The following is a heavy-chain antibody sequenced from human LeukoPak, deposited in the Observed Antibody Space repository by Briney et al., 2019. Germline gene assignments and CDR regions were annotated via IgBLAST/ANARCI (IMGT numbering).Heavy chain of an antibody. CDR1: GFSFTSFW. J-gene: IGHJ5*02. Sequence: GGSLRLSCAASGFSFTSFWMTWVRQAPGKGLEWVANINQDGSEIHSVASVKGRFTISRDNAKNSVYLQMNSLRPEDTGVYYCARDRVTMIAWGQGTQVTVSP. D-gene: IGHD3-22*01. CDR3: ARDRVTMIA. V-gene: IGHV3-7*01. CDR2: INQDGSEI.